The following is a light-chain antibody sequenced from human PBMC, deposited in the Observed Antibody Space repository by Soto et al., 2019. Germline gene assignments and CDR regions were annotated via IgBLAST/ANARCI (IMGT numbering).Light chain of an antibody. V-gene: IGKV3-20*01. J-gene: IGKJ1*01. Sequence: EIVLTQSTGTLSLSPGERATLSCRASQDISRRFLAWYQQKPGQAPRLLIYGVYNRATGIPDRFSGSGSGTDFTLTISRLEPEDFAVYYCQQYGSSPWTFGQGTKVEIK. CDR2: GVY. CDR1: QDISRRF. CDR3: QQYGSSPWT.